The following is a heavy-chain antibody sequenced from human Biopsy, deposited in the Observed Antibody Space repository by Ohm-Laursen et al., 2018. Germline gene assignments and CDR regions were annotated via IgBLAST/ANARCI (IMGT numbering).Heavy chain of an antibody. CDR1: GGTFSNYG. CDR2: NILILGTG. Sequence: GASVKVSCKVPGGTFSNYGVNWVRQAPGHGLEWQGGNILILGTGNYAQKFQDRVTVAADTSTSTATMELRSLRSDDTAVYYCATKLTGYFHHWGQGTLVIVSS. D-gene: IGHD3-9*01. V-gene: IGHV1-69*06. J-gene: IGHJ1*01. CDR3: ATKLTGYFHH.